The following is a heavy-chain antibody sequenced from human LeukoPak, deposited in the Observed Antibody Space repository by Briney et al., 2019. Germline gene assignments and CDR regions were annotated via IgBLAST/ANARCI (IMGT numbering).Heavy chain of an antibody. V-gene: IGHV1-2*02. CDR3: ARSGLASDTSFDY. CDR2: LNPNSGGT. Sequence: ASVKVSCKASGYTFTGYYMHWVRQAPRQGLEWMGRLNPNSGGTNYAQKFQDRVTMTRDTSISTVYMELSRLTSDDTAVYHCARSGLASDTSFDYWGQGTLVTVSS. J-gene: IGHJ4*02. CDR1: GYTFTGYY.